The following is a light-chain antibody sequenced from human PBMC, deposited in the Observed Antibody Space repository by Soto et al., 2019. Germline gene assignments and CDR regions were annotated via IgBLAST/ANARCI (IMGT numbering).Light chain of an antibody. J-gene: IGLJ2*01. Sequence: SYELTQPPSVSVAPGQTARITCGGTNIGSKSVHWYQQKPGQAPVLVVYDDSDRPSGIPERFSGSNSGNTATLTISRVEAGDEADHYCQVWDSSSDHVVFGGGTLLTVL. CDR1: NIGSKS. V-gene: IGLV3-21*02. CDR3: QVWDSSSDHVV. CDR2: DDS.